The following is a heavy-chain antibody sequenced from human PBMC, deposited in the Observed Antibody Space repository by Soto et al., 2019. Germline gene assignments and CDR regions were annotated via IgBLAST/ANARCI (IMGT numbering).Heavy chain of an antibody. J-gene: IGHJ4*02. CDR2: IYPGDSDT. V-gene: IGHV5-51*01. Sequence: GESLKISCKGSGYSFTSYWIGWVRPMPGKGLEWMGIIYPGDSDTRYSPSFQGQVTISAVKSISTAYLQWSSLKASDTAMYYCARSLPPYYYDSSGYLPGPFDYWGQGTLVTVSS. CDR1: GYSFTSYW. CDR3: ARSLPPYYYDSSGYLPGPFDY. D-gene: IGHD3-22*01.